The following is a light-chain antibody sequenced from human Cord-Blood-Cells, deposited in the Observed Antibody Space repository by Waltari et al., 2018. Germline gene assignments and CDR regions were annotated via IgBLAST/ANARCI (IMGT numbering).Light chain of an antibody. CDR1: NIGSKS. Sequence: SYVLTQPPSVSVAPGKTARITCGGNNIGSKSVTWYQQKPGQAPVLVIYYDSDRPSGIPERFSGSNSGNTATLTISRVEAGDEADYYCQVWDSSSDHNVVFGGGTKLTVL. CDR3: QVWDSSSDHNVV. J-gene: IGLJ2*01. V-gene: IGLV3-21*04. CDR2: YDS.